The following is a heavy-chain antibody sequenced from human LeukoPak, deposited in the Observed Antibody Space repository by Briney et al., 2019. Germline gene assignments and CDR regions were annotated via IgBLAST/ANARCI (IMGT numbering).Heavy chain of an antibody. D-gene: IGHD2-15*01. CDR2: IIPIFGTA. V-gene: IGHV1-69*13. Sequence: SVKVSCKASGGTFSSYAISWVRQAPGQGLEWMGGIIPIFGTANYAQKFQGRVTITADESTSTAYMELSSLRSEDTAVYYCAKGLVEYCSGGNCPIKAATRPSFDYWGQGTLVTVSS. J-gene: IGHJ4*02. CDR3: AKGLVEYCSGGNCPIKAATRPSFDY. CDR1: GGTFSSYA.